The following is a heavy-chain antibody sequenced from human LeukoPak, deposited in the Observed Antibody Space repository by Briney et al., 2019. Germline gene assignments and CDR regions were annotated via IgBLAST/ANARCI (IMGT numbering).Heavy chain of an antibody. D-gene: IGHD3-10*01. CDR3: ANELPTGYGSPAY. CDR2: INPSGTGT. V-gene: IGHV1-46*01. CDR1: GCTPTLSKNY. J-gene: IGHJ4*02. Sequence: ASLKDSCEASGCTPTLSKNYLHCVRHAPGQGLEWMGLINPSGTGTVYAQRLQGRVTMTRDASTSTVYMELSSLRSDDTAVYYCANELPTGYGSPAYCGQGTLVTVAS.